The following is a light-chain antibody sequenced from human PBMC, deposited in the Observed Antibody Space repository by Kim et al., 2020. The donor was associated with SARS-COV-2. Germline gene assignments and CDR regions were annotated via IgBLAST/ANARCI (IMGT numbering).Light chain of an antibody. CDR1: SLRSYY. J-gene: IGLJ3*02. Sequence: ALGQTVRITCQEDSLRSYYASWDQQKPGQAPVLVIYGKNNRPSGIPDRFSGSSSGNTASLTITGAQAEDEADYYCNSRDSSGNHLVFGGGTQLTVL. CDR3: NSRDSSGNHLV. CDR2: GKN. V-gene: IGLV3-19*01.